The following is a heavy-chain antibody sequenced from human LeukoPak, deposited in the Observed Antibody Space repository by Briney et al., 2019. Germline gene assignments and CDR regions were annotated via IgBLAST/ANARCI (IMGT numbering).Heavy chain of an antibody. V-gene: IGHV1-2*04. CDR3: ARGELRFLEWPAAFDI. CDR1: GYTFTGYY. Sequence: GASVKVSCKASGYTFTGYYMHWVRQAPGQGLEWMGWINPNSGGTNYAQKFQGWVTMTRDTSISTAYMELSRLRSDDTAVYYCARGELRFLEWPAAFDIWGRGTMATVSS. J-gene: IGHJ3*02. CDR2: INPNSGGT. D-gene: IGHD3-3*01.